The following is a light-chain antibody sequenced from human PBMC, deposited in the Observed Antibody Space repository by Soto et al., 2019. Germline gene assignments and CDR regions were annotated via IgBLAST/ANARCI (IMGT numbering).Light chain of an antibody. CDR3: QQYGRLPLS. CDR1: QSLTNSF. Sequence: EILLTQSPGTLSLSPGDRATLSCRASQSLTNSFLAWYQQKPGQTPRLVIYGASFRATDIPDRFSGSGSGTDFILTISRLEPEDFAVYFCQQYGRLPLSFGGGTKVEIK. V-gene: IGKV3-20*01. CDR2: GAS. J-gene: IGKJ4*01.